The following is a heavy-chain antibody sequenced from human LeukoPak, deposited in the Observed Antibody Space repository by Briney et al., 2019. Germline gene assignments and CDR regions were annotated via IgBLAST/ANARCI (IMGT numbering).Heavy chain of an antibody. J-gene: IGHJ4*02. CDR3: ARDPDLTRGYSYGPSLDY. CDR1: GFTFSSYG. V-gene: IGHV3-30*02. D-gene: IGHD5-18*01. CDR2: IRYDGSNK. Sequence: GGSLRLSCAASGFTFSSYGMHWVRQAPGKGLEWVAFIRYDGSNKYYADSVKGRFTISRDNSKNTLYLQMNSLRAEDTAVYYCARDPDLTRGYSYGPSLDYWGQGTLVTVSS.